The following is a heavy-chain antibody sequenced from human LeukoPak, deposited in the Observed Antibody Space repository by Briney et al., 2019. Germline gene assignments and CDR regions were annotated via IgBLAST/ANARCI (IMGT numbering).Heavy chain of an antibody. CDR1: GFTFSSYA. V-gene: IGHV3-48*04. CDR2: ISSSGRTI. D-gene: IGHD3-22*01. CDR3: ARDRYYYDSSGEVNWFDP. Sequence: GGSLRLSCAASGFTFSSYAMSWVRQAPGKGLEWVSYISSSGRTIYYADSVKGRFTISRDNAKNSLYLQMNSLRAEDTAVYYCARDRYYYDSSGEVNWFDPWGQGTLVTVSS. J-gene: IGHJ5*02.